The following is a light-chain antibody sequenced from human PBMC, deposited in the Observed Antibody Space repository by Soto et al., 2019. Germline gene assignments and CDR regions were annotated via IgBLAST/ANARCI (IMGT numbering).Light chain of an antibody. CDR1: NSDVGSHNF. CDR3: CSLTDGATWV. J-gene: IGLJ3*02. V-gene: IGLV2-23*01. CDR2: EAS. Sequence: QSALTQPASVSGSPGQSITISCTGTNSDVGSHNFVSWYQQYPGKAPKLLIYEASKRPSGLSNRFSGSKSGNTASLTISGLQVVDEADYYCCSLTDGATWVFGVGTKLTVL.